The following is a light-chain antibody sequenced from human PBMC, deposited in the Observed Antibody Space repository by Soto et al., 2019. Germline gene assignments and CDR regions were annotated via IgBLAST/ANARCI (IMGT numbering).Light chain of an antibody. J-gene: IGLJ3*02. CDR2: QVS. CDR3: SSYTSSSTRV. V-gene: IGLV2-14*01. Sequence: QSALTQPASVSGSPGQSITISCTGTSSDVGGYNYVSWYQQHPGKAPKLMIYQVSNRPSGVSNRFSVSKSGNTASLTISGLQDEDEADYYCSSYTSSSTRVFGGGTNLTVL. CDR1: SSDVGGYNY.